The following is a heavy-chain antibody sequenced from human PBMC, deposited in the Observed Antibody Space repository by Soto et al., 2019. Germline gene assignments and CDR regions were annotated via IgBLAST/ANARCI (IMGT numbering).Heavy chain of an antibody. CDR3: ARVGEENGSGSIRRPYYYGMDV. Sequence: SVKVSCKASAGTVSIYAFICVVPVPGQGLEWMGGIIPIFGTANYAQKFQGRVTITADESTSTAYMELSSLRSEDTAVYYCARVGEENGSGSIRRPYYYGMDVWGQGTTVTSP. CDR1: AGTVSIYA. CDR2: IIPIFGTA. V-gene: IGHV1-69*13. J-gene: IGHJ6*02. D-gene: IGHD3-10*01.